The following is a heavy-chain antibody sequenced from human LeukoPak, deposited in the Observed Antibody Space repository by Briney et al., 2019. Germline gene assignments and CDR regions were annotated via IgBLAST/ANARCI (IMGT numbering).Heavy chain of an antibody. V-gene: IGHV3-33*01. J-gene: IGHJ6*03. D-gene: IGHD6-13*01. CDR1: GFSFSNYG. Sequence: GGSLRLSCAASGFSFSNYGMHWVRQAPGKGLEWVAVIWSDGSNKNYADSVEGRFTISRDNSKNTLYVQMNSLRAEDTAVYYCARGDVAAAKTNYYYYMDVWGKGTTVTVSS. CDR3: ARGDVAAAKTNYYYYMDV. CDR2: IWSDGSNK.